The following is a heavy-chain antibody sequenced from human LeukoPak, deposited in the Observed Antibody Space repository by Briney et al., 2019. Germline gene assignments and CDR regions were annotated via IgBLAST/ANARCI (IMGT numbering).Heavy chain of an antibody. CDR3: ARVPDYGGIDY. CDR1: GGSISSGDYY. Sequence: SQTLSLTCTVSGGSISSGDYYWSWIRQPPGKGLEWIGYIYYSGSTYYNPSLKSRFTISVDTSKNQFSLKLSSVTAADTAVYYCARVPDYGGIDYWGQGTLVTVSS. D-gene: IGHD4-23*01. V-gene: IGHV4-30-4*01. J-gene: IGHJ4*02. CDR2: IYYSGST.